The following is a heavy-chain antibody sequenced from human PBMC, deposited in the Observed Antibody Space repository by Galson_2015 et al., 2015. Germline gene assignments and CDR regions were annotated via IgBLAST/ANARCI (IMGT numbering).Heavy chain of an antibody. J-gene: IGHJ4*02. V-gene: IGHV3-23*01. CDR2: ISGSGGST. D-gene: IGHD4-23*01. CDR3: AKDYGANVGDY. Sequence: SLRLSCAASGFTFSSYGMRWVRQAPGKGLEWVSAISGSGGSTYYADSVKGRFTISRDNTKNTLYLQMNSLRAEDTAVYYCAKDYGANVGDYWGQGTLVTVSS. CDR1: GFTFSSYG.